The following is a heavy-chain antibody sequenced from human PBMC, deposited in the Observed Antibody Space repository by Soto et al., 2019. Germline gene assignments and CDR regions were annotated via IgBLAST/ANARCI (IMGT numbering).Heavy chain of an antibody. D-gene: IGHD5-12*01. V-gene: IGHV1-3*01. Sequence: QVQLVQSGAEVKKPGASLKVSGKASGYTFTSYAINWVRQAPGQGLEWMGWINAGNGNTKYSQKFQGRVTITRDTSASTAYMELSSLRSEDTAVYYCARGYGGYFHWFDPWGQGTLVTVSS. CDR3: ARGYGGYFHWFDP. CDR2: INAGNGNT. CDR1: GYTFTSYA. J-gene: IGHJ5*02.